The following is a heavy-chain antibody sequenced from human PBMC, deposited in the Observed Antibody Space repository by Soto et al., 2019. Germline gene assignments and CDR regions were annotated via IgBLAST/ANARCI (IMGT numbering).Heavy chain of an antibody. V-gene: IGHV3-7*04. D-gene: IGHD3-9*01. J-gene: IGHJ4*02. CDR1: GFTFSSYW. Sequence: EVQLMESGGGLVQPGGSLRLSCAGSGFTFSSYWMNWVRQAPGKGLEWVANIKQDGSEKYYVDSVKGRFSISRDNAQNSMYLQMNSLRAEEKAVYYCAGGTCWLIDYWGQGTLVTVSS. CDR3: AGGTCWLIDY. CDR2: IKQDGSEK.